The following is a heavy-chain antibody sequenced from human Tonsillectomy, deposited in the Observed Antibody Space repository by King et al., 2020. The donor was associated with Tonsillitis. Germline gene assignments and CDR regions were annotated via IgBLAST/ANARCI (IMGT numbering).Heavy chain of an antibody. V-gene: IGHV1-2*04. CDR2: INPNSGGT. J-gene: IGHJ4*02. CDR3: ASGRMAAADTGLFDY. D-gene: IGHD6-13*01. CDR1: GYTFTDYY. Sequence: QLVQSGAEVKKPGASVKVSCKASGYTFTDYYMHWVRQAPGQGLEWMGWINPNSGGTNYAQKFQGWVTMTRDTSISTAYMELSRLTSDETAVYYCASGRMAAADTGLFDYWGQGPLLIVSS.